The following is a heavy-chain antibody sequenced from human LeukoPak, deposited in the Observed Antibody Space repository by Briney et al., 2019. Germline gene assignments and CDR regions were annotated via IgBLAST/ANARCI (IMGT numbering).Heavy chain of an antibody. J-gene: IGHJ4*02. CDR2: INTNTGNP. CDR3: ARDRAAGQQLVQRVYRY. Sequence: ASVKVSCKASGYTFTSYAMNWVRQAPGQGLEWMGWINTNTGNPTYAQGFTGRFVFSLDTSVSTAYLQISSLKAEDTAVYYCARDRAAGQQLVQRVYRYWGQGTLVTVSS. V-gene: IGHV7-4-1*02. CDR1: GYTFTSYA. D-gene: IGHD6-13*01.